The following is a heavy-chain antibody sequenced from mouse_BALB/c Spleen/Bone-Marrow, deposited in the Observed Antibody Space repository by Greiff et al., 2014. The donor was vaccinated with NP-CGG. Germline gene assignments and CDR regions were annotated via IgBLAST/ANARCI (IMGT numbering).Heavy chain of an antibody. CDR2: IDPANGNT. CDR3: AIYYGNYYAMDY. D-gene: IGHD2-1*01. Sequence: VQLQQSGAELVKPGASVKLSCTASGFNIKDTYMHWVKQRPEQGLEWIGRIDPANGNTKYDPKFQGKATITADTSSNTACLQLSSLTSEDTAVYYCAIYYGNYYAMDYWGQGTSVTVSS. V-gene: IGHV14-3*02. CDR1: GFNIKDTY. J-gene: IGHJ4*01.